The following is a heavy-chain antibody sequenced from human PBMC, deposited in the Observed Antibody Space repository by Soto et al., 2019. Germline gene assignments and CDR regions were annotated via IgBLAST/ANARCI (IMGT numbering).Heavy chain of an antibody. CDR2: ISGDGGNT. V-gene: IGHV3-23*01. CDR3: AKDQGSSWYEIDY. CDR1: GFTFSTYA. Sequence: PGGSLRLSCAASGFTFSTYAISWVRQAPGKGLEWVSVISGDGGNTYYVESVKGRFSISRDNSKNTLYLQMNSLRVEDTAVYYCAKDQGSSWYEIDYWGQGTLVTVSS. D-gene: IGHD6-13*01. J-gene: IGHJ4*02.